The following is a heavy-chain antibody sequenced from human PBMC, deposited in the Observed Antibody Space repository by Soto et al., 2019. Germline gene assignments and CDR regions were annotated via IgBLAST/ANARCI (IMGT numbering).Heavy chain of an antibody. J-gene: IGHJ2*01. CDR3: AREVPNAVLRTARYFDL. D-gene: IGHD4-17*01. CDR1: GGSISSYY. V-gene: IGHV4-59*01. Sequence: QVQLQESGPGLVKPSETLSLTCTVSGGSISSYYWSWIRQPPGKGLEWIGYIYYSGSTNYNPSLKSRVTISVDTSKNQFSLKLSSVTAADTAVYYCAREVPNAVLRTARYFDLWGRGTLVTVSS. CDR2: IYYSGST.